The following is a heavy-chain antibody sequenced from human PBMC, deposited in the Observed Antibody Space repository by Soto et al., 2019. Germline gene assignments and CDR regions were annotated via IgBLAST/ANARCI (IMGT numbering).Heavy chain of an antibody. CDR1: GFTFSDYY. V-gene: IGHV3-11*01. CDR3: ARVPRAYYDILTGYVDY. D-gene: IGHD3-9*01. J-gene: IGHJ4*02. Sequence: GGSLRLSCAASGFTFSDYYMSWIRQAPGKGLEWVSYISSSGSTIYYADSVKGRFTISRDNAKNSLYLQMNSLRAEDTAVYYCARVPRAYYDILTGYVDYWGQGTLVTVSS. CDR2: ISSSGSTI.